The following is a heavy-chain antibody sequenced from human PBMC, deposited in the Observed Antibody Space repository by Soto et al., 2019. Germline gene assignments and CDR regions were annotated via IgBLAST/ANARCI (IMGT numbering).Heavy chain of an antibody. V-gene: IGHV3-23*01. J-gene: IGHJ4*02. CDR1: GFTFSSYA. CDR3: AAHYYDSSGYYFLG. CDR2: IGDSGVST. Sequence: EVQLLERGGGLVQPGGSLRLSCAVSGFTFSSYAMTWVRQAPGKGLEWVSAIGDSGVSTYYADSVKGRFTISRDNSKNTLYLQMNSLRAEDTAVYYCAAHYYDSSGYYFLGWGQGTLVTVSS. D-gene: IGHD3-22*01.